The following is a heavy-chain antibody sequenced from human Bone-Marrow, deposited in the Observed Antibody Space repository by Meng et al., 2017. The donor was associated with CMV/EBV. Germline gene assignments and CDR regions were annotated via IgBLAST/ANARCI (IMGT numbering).Heavy chain of an antibody. J-gene: IGHJ6*02. CDR3: ASSSSYYYYYGMDV. D-gene: IGHD6-13*01. V-gene: IGHV1-18*01. CDR1: GYTFTSYG. CDR2: ISAYNGNT. Sequence: ASVKVSCKASGYTFTSYGISWVRQAPGQGLEWMGWISAYNGNTNYAQKLQGRVTMTTDTSTSTAYMELRSLRSDDTAVYYCASSSSYYYYYGMDVWGQGTTVTSP.